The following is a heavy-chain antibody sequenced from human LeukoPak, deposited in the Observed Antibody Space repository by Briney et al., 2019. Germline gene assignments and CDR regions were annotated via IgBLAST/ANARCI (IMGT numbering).Heavy chain of an antibody. CDR2: INHSGST. J-gene: IGHJ5*02. D-gene: IGHD1-20*01. CDR1: GGSFSGYY. Sequence: SETLSLTCAVYGGSFSGYYWSWIRQPPGKGLEWIGEINHSGSTNYNPSLKSRVTISVDTSKNQFSLKLSSVTAADTAVYNCAGSITGTARGRFDPWGQGTLVTVSS. V-gene: IGHV4-34*01. CDR3: AGSITGTARGRFDP.